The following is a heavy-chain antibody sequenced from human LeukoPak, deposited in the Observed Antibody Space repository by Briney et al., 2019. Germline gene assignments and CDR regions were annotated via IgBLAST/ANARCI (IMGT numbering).Heavy chain of an antibody. CDR2: IKQDGSEK. D-gene: IGHD6-19*01. V-gene: IGHV3-7*04. CDR1: GFTFSSYW. J-gene: IGHJ4*02. CDR3: ARGNIAVAFNFDY. Sequence: GGSLTLSCAASGFTFSSYWMSWVRQAPGKGLEWVANIKQDGSEKYYVDSVKGRFTISRDNAKNSLYLQMNSLRAEDTVVYYCARGNIAVAFNFDYWGEGTLVSVSS.